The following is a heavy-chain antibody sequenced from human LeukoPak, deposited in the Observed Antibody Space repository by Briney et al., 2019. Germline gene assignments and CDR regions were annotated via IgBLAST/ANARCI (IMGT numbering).Heavy chain of an antibody. V-gene: IGHV4-4*07. CDR2: IYST. CDR1: GGSISSYS. CDR3: ARGDYGGNEPFDY. Sequence: SETLSLTCTVSGGSISSYSWSWIRQPAGKGLEWIGRIYSTNYNPSLKSRVTISVDTSKNQFSLKLSSVTAADTAVYYCARGDYGGNEPFDYWGQGTLVTVSS. J-gene: IGHJ4*02. D-gene: IGHD4-23*01.